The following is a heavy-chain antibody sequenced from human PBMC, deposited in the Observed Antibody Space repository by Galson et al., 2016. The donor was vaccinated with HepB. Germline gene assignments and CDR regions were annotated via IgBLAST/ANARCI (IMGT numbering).Heavy chain of an antibody. CDR3: ARDQNV. J-gene: IGHJ6*02. Sequence: SLRLSCAASGFAVSSNYMSWVRQAPGKGLEWVSLIYSGSTYYADPVKGRFTISTDNSKNTLYLQMNSLRADDTAVYYCARDQNVWGQGTTVTVSS. CDR2: IYSGST. CDR1: GFAVSSNY. V-gene: IGHV3-66*01.